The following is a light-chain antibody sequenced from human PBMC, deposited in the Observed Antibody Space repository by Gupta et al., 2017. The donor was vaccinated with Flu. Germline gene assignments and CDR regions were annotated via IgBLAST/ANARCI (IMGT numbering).Light chain of an antibody. V-gene: IGKV4-1*01. CDR3: QQCYSTPFT. Sequence: NCRSSKTCLESSSNKNNLTWYQQKPGQLPKLLIYWASTWESGVPDRFSGSGSGTDFTLTISSLQAEDVAVYYCQQCYSTPFTFGPGTKVDIK. CDR2: WAS. CDR1: KTCLESSSNKNN. J-gene: IGKJ3*01.